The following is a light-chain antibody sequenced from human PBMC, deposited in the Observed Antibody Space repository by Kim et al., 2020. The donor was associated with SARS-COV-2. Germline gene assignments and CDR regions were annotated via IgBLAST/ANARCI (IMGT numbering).Light chain of an antibody. CDR2: GTS. CDR3: QHYGSTYRT. J-gene: IGKJ1*01. V-gene: IGKV3-20*01. CDR1: HSVSCRY. Sequence: FPRKTGPPPSLASHSVSCRYFAWYQQRPGQAPRRLIFGTSSRATGSPDRFRGSGSGTDFTLSISRLEPEDFAVYYCQHYGSTYRTFGQGTKVDIK.